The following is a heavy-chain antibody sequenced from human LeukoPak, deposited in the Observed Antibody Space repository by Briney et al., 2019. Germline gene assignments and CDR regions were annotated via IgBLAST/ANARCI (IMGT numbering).Heavy chain of an antibody. CDR1: GGSFSGYY. CDR3: AREAPALTGFGWFDP. D-gene: IGHD3-10*01. J-gene: IGHJ5*02. Sequence: SETLSLTCAVYGGSFSGYYWSWIRQPPGKGLEWIGEINHSGSTNYNPSLKSRVTISVDTSKNQFSLKLSSVTAADTAVYYCAREAPALTGFGWFDPWGQGTLVTVSS. V-gene: IGHV4-34*01. CDR2: INHSGST.